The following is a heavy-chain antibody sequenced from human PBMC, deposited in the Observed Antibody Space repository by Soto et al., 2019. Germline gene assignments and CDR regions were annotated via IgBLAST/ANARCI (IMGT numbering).Heavy chain of an antibody. CDR1: GYTYTSYD. V-gene: IGHV1-18*01. J-gene: IGHJ3*02. D-gene: IGHD2-15*01. CDR3: AREGCSGGSCDAFDI. CDR2: ISAYNGNT. Sequence: ASVKVSCKASGYTYTSYDISWVRRAPGQGLEWMGWISAYNGNTNYAQKLQGRVTMTTDTSTSTVYMELSSLRSEDTAVYYCAREGCSGGSCDAFDIWGQGTMVTVS.